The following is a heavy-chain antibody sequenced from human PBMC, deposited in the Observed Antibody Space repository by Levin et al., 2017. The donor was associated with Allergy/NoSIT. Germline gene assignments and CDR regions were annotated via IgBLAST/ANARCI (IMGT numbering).Heavy chain of an antibody. V-gene: IGHV3-30*18. Sequence: LSLTCAASGFTFSNNGMHWVRQAPGKGLEWVAVISYDGGNKHYADSVKGRFSISRDNSKNTVDLQMNSLRAEDTAVYYCAKTTCNSCYWGDYMDVWGKGTTVTVSS. CDR1: GFTFSNNG. CDR2: ISYDGGNK. J-gene: IGHJ6*03. D-gene: IGHD2-2*01. CDR3: AKTTCNSCYWGDYMDV.